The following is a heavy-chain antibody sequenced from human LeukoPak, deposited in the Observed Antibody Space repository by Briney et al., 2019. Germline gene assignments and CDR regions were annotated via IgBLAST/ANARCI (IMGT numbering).Heavy chain of an antibody. D-gene: IGHD2-8*01. CDR3: VRDLILVWTPGDDFDY. CDR2: ISSSSSYI. J-gene: IGHJ4*02. V-gene: IGHV3-21*01. CDR1: GFTFSSYA. Sequence: GGSLRLSCAASGFTFSSYAMSWVRQAPGKGLEWVSSISSSSSYIYYADSVEGRFTISRDNAKNSLHLQMNSLRAEDTAVYYCVRDLILVWTPGDDFDYWGQGTLVTVSS.